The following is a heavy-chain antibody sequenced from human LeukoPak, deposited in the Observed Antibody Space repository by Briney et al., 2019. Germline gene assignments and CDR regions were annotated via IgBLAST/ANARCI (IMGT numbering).Heavy chain of an antibody. CDR1: EFSLCAYA. J-gene: IGHJ4*02. V-gene: IGHV3-48*01. Sequence: PGGSLRLSCVASEFSLCAYAMNWVPHAPQKGLERVSYISVSSSATYYAESVKGRFTISRDNGQNSLYLQMNRLRAGDTAVYYCTRGVGRRGGTFDYWGQGTLVTVSS. CDR2: ISVSSSAT. D-gene: IGHD3-10*01. CDR3: TRGVGRRGGTFDY.